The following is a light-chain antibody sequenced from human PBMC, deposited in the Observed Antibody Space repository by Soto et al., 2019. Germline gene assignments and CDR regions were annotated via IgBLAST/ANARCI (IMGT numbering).Light chain of an antibody. CDR2: DAS. V-gene: IGKV1-33*01. CDR3: QKYNSAPRT. J-gene: IGKJ5*01. Sequence: DVQMTQSPSSLSASVGDTITITCRATQDISNYLNWYQQKPGEAPKLLIYDASKLETGVPSRFSGSGSGTDFTLTISSLQPEDVATYYCQKYNSAPRTFGQGTRREI. CDR1: QDISNY.